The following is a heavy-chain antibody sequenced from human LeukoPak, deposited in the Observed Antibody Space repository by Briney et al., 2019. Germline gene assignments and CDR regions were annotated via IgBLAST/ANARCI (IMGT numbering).Heavy chain of an antibody. V-gene: IGHV3-53*01. D-gene: IGHD3-3*02. Sequence: PGGSLRLSCAASGVTVSTNYMNWGRQAPGKGLEWGSIICGGSTYYADSVKGRCTISTDTSKNTLSLQINSLRVQDTAVYFCARLGDHFHWNLDLWGRGTLVTVSS. CDR3: ARLGDHFHWNLDL. J-gene: IGHJ2*01. CDR2: ICGGST. CDR1: GVTVSTNY.